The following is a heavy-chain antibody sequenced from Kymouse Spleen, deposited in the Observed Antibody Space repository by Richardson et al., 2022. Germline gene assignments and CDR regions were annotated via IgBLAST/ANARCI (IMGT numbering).Heavy chain of an antibody. V-gene: IGHV4-34*01. CDR1: GGSFSGYY. Sequence: QVQLQQWGAGLLKPSETLSLTCAVYGGSFSGYYWSWIRQPPGKGLEWIGEINHSGSTNYNPSLKSRVTISVDTSKNQFSLKLSSVTAADTAVYYCARRDYYGSGSYSPFDYWGQGTLVTVSS. J-gene: IGHJ4*02. D-gene: IGHD3-10*01. CDR2: INHSGST. CDR3: ARRDYYGSGSYSPFDY.